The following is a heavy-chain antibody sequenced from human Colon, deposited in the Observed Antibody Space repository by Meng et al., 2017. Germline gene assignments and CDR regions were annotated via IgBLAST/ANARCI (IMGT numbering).Heavy chain of an antibody. CDR2: AANSFDPSP. CDR1: GGSVSSAAYQ. V-gene: IGHV4-61*08. Sequence: QLQESGPGLERPSEPLSLMCTVSGGSVSSAAYQWGWIRQPPGKGLEWIGYAANSFDPSPNYNPSLKSRVTISLDTPKNQFSLKLTSVTAADTAVYYCARDYWGSLDYWGQGILVTVSS. CDR3: ARDYWGSLDY. J-gene: IGHJ4*02. D-gene: IGHD7-27*01.